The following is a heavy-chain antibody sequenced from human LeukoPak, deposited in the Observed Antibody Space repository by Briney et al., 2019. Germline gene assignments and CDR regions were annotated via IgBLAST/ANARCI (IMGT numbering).Heavy chain of an antibody. Sequence: GGSLRLSCVASGFTFSSYAMTWVRQAPGKGLEWVSAISGSGGSTYYADSVKGRFTISRDNSKNTLYLQMNSLRAEDTAVYYCAKASAMIVVVSKHFDYWGQGTLVTVSS. V-gene: IGHV3-23*01. CDR3: AKASAMIVVVSKHFDY. CDR2: ISGSGGST. CDR1: GFTFSSYA. D-gene: IGHD3-22*01. J-gene: IGHJ4*02.